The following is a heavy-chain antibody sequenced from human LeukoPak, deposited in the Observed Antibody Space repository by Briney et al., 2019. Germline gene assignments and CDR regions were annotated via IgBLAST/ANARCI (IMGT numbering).Heavy chain of an antibody. CDR2: IYFTGST. J-gene: IGHJ4*02. Sequence: PSETLSLTCTVSGGSIRTSSYYWAWIRQPPGQGLEWIGSIYFTGSTDYNSSLKSRVTISVDTSKNQFSLKLSSVTAADTAVYYCARKVCGGDCYLDYWGQGTLVTVSS. CDR3: ARKVCGGDCYLDY. D-gene: IGHD2-21*02. V-gene: IGHV4-39*01. CDR1: GGSIRTSSYY.